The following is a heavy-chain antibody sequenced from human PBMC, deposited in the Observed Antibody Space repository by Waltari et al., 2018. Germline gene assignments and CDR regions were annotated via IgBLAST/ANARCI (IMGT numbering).Heavy chain of an antibody. CDR3: ARHGVRVLVRANAFDI. Sequence: QLQLQESGPGLVKPSETLSLTCTVSGGSISSSSYYWGWIRQPPGKGLEWIGSIYYSGSTYXNPSFKSRVTISLDTSKNQFSLKLSSVTAADTAVYYCARHGVRVLVRANAFDIWGQGTMVTXSS. V-gene: IGHV4-39*01. D-gene: IGHD6-13*01. CDR1: GGSISSSSYY. J-gene: IGHJ3*02. CDR2: IYYSGST.